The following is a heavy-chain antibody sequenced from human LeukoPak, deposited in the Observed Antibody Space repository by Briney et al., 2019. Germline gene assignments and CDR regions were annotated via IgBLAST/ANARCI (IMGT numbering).Heavy chain of an antibody. CDR3: ARGTAMGDEKYLDY. CDR2: ISYDGSNK. V-gene: IGHV3-30*04. CDR1: GFTFRSYA. Sequence: GGSLRLSCAASGFTFRSYAMHWVRQAPGKGLEWVAVISYDGSNKYNADSVKGRFTISRDNSKNTLYLQMNSLRTEDTAVYYCARGTAMGDEKYLDYWGQGTLVTVSS. J-gene: IGHJ4*02. D-gene: IGHD3-16*01.